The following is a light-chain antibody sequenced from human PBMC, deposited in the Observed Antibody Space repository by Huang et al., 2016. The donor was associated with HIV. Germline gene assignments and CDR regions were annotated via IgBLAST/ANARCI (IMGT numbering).Light chain of an antibody. J-gene: IGKJ1*01. V-gene: IGKV1-9*01. CDR2: AAS. CDR3: HQLNSYPRT. Sequence: IQLTQSPSSLSASVGDRVTITCRASQGISSYLAWYQQEPGKAPKLLIYAASTLQSGVPSRFSGSGSGTDFTLTISSLQPEDFATYYCHQLNSYPRTFGQGTKVEIK. CDR1: QGISSY.